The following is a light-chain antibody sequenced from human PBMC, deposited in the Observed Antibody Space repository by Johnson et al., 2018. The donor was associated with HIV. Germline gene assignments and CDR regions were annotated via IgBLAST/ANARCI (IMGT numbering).Light chain of an antibody. Sequence: QSVLTQPPSVSAAPGQKVTISCSGSSPNIGNNYVSWYQQLPGTAPKLLIYQNTWRPSWIPDRFSGSTSGASATLAITGLQTGDEADYYCGTWDNSLKAEVFGTGTKVTVL. V-gene: IGLV1-51*02. CDR1: SPNIGNNY. CDR3: GTWDNSLKAEV. J-gene: IGLJ1*01. CDR2: QNT.